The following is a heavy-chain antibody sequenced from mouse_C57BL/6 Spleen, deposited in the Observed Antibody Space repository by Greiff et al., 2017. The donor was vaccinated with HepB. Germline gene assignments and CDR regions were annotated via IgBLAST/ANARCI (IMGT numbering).Heavy chain of an antibody. V-gene: IGHV6-3*01. CDR3: TGSSTMIKEGFAY. D-gene: IGHD2-4*01. CDR2: IRLKSDNYAT. J-gene: IGHJ3*01. CDR1: GFTFSNYW. Sequence: EVKVEESGGGLVQPGGSMKLSCVASGFTFSNYWMNWVRQSPEKGLEWVAQIRLKSDNYATHYAESVKGRFTISRDDTKSSVYLQMNNLRAEDTGIYYCTGSSTMIKEGFAYWGQGTLVTVSA.